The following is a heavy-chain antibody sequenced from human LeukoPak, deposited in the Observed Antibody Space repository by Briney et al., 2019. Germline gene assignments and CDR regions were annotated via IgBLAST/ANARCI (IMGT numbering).Heavy chain of an antibody. Sequence: PSETLSLTCTVSGGSISSYYWSWIRQPAGKGLEWIGRIYTSGSTNYNPSLKSRVTMSVDTSKNQFSLKLSSVTAADTAVYYCARGALWFGELEFDYWGQGTLVTVSS. V-gene: IGHV4-4*07. CDR3: ARGALWFGELEFDY. CDR1: GGSISSYY. CDR2: IYTSGST. J-gene: IGHJ4*02. D-gene: IGHD3-10*01.